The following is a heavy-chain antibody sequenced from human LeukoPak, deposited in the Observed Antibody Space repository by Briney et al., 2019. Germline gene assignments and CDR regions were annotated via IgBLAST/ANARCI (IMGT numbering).Heavy chain of an antibody. J-gene: IGHJ4*02. D-gene: IGHD6-19*01. CDR1: GFTFSDYY. Sequence: GGSLRLSCAASGFTFSDYYMSWIRQAPGKGLEWVSYTSSSGSTIYYADSVRGRFTISRDNAKNSLYLQMNSLRAEDTAVYYCARDLHIAVAGTYVYWGQGTLVTVSS. CDR3: ARDLHIAVAGTYVY. V-gene: IGHV3-11*01. CDR2: TSSSGSTI.